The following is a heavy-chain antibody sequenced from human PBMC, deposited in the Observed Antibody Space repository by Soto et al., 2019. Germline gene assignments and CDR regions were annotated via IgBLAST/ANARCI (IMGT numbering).Heavy chain of an antibody. CDR1: GGSISSYY. Sequence: ETLSLTCTVSGGSISSYYWSWIRQPPGKGLEWIGYIYYSGSTNYNPSLKSRVTISVDTSKNQFSLKLSSVTAADTAVYYCARLVVRDYYYGMDVWGQGTTVTVSS. D-gene: IGHD2-15*01. V-gene: IGHV4-59*01. J-gene: IGHJ6*02. CDR3: ARLVVRDYYYGMDV. CDR2: IYYSGST.